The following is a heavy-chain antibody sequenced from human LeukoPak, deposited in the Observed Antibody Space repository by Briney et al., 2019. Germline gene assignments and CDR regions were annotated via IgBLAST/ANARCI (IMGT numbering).Heavy chain of an antibody. Sequence: GGSLRLSCAASGFTFSSYGMFWVRQAPGKGLEWVSVIYSGGSTYYADSVKGRFTISRHNSKNTLYLQMNSLRAEDTAVYYCARTYGDYWGQGTLVTVSS. D-gene: IGHD4-17*01. V-gene: IGHV3-53*04. CDR2: IYSGGST. CDR1: GFTFSSYG. CDR3: ARTYGDY. J-gene: IGHJ4*02.